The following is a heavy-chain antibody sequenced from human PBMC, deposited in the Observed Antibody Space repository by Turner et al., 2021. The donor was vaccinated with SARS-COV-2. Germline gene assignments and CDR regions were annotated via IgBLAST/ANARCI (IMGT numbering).Heavy chain of an antibody. CDR3: ARAMLRVVNAFAEYFQH. J-gene: IGHJ1*01. CDR1: GGNFSSYA. Sequence: QVQLVQSGAEVKKPGSSVKVSCKASGGNFSSYAISWVRQAHGQGLEWMGRIIPILDRAIYSQKFQGRVTMTAYKSTSTAYRELISLRSEDTAVYYCARAMLRVVNAFAEYFQHWGQGTLVTVSS. V-gene: IGHV1-69*04. CDR2: IIPILDRA. D-gene: IGHD3-10*01.